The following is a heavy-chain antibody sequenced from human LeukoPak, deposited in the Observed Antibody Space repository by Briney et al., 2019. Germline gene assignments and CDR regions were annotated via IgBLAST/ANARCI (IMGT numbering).Heavy chain of an antibody. J-gene: IGHJ4*02. V-gene: IGHV4-4*02. CDR2: VYHSGSP. CDR3: AREFDGCDY. Sequence: SETLSLTCAVSGGSISSSSWWSWVRQSPGKGLEWIGEVYHSGSPNYNPSFRGRVTISVDRSKNQFSLKLSSVTAADTAVYYCAREFDGCDYWGQGTLVTVSS. CDR1: GGSISSSSW. D-gene: IGHD5-24*01.